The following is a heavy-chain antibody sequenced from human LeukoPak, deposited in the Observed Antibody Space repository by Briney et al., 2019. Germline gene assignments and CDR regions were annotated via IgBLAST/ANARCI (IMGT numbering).Heavy chain of an antibody. D-gene: IGHD5-18*01. CDR1: GGSFSGYY. V-gene: IGHV4-34*01. J-gene: IGHJ4*02. CDR3: ARGNGYRDFDY. Sequence: LETLSLTCAVYGGSFSGYYWSWIRQPPGKGLEWIGEINHSGSTNYNPSLKSRVTISVDTSKNQFSLKLSSVTAADTAVYYCARGNGYRDFDYWGQGTLVTVSS. CDR2: INHSGST.